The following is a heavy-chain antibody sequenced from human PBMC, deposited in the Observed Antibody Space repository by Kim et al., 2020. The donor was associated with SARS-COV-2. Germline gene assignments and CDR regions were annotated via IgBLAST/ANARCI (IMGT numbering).Heavy chain of an antibody. V-gene: IGHV3-43*02. D-gene: IGHD3-22*01. Sequence: GGSLRLSCAASGFTFDDYAMHWVRQAPGKGLEWVSLISGDGGSTYYADSVKGRFTISRDNSKNSLYLQMNSLRTEDTALYYCVGYYYDSSGYYGAGGMDVWGQGTTVTVSS. CDR1: GFTFDDYA. CDR3: VGYYYDSSGYYGAGGMDV. J-gene: IGHJ6*02. CDR2: ISGDGGST.